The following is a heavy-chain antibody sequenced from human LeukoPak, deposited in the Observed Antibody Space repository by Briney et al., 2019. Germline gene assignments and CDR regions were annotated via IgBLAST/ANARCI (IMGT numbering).Heavy chain of an antibody. J-gene: IGHJ2*01. CDR3: AKARLRDFFFDL. CDR2: ISGSGGST. V-gene: IGHV3-23*01. CDR1: GFTFSSYA. Sequence: GGSLRLSCAASGFTFSSYAMSGVRQAPGKGLEWVSAISGSGGSTYYADSVKGRFTISRDDSKNTLYLQMNSLRAEDTAVYYCAKARLRDFFFDLWGRGTLVTVSS. D-gene: IGHD3-3*01.